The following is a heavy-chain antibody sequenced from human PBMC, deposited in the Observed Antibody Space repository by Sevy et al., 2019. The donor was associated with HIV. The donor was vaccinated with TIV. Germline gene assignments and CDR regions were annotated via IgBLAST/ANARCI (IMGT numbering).Heavy chain of an antibody. J-gene: IGHJ6*03. Sequence: GGSLRLSCAASGFTFSNYWMSWVRQAPGKGLEWVAKIQEDGSDRYYVDSVKGRFTISRDNAKNSLYLQMNSLRAEATAVYYCATDPFSVTTSNDYMDVWGKGTTVTVSS. D-gene: IGHD4-17*01. V-gene: IGHV3-7*01. CDR1: GFTFSNYW. CDR3: ATDPFSVTTSNDYMDV. CDR2: IQEDGSDR.